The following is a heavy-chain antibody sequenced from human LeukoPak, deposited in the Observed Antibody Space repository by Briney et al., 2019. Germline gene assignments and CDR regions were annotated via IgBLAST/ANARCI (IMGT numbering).Heavy chain of an antibody. CDR3: AKLRGYYGSGQQITLDY. D-gene: IGHD3-10*01. CDR2: ISHDGSNK. J-gene: IGHJ4*02. CDR1: GFTFSTYP. V-gene: IGHV3-30*18. Sequence: GGSLRLSCAASGFTFSTYPMHWVRQAPGKGLEWVAVISHDGSNKYYADSVKGRFTISRDNAKNTLYLQMDSLSVEGTAVYYCAKLRGYYGSGQQITLDYWGQGTLVTVSS.